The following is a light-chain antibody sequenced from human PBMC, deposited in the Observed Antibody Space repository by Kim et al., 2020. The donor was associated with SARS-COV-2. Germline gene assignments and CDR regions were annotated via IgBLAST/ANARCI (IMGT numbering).Light chain of an antibody. J-gene: IGLJ2*01. Sequence: SYELTQPPSVSVAPGETARITCEGDNIGSKSVHWYQQRPGQAPVLVIYYDSDRPSGIPERFSGSNSGNTATLTISRVEAGDEADYYCQVWDTSRDQVVSG. CDR2: YDS. V-gene: IGLV3-21*04. CDR3: QVWDTSRDQVV. CDR1: NIGSKS.